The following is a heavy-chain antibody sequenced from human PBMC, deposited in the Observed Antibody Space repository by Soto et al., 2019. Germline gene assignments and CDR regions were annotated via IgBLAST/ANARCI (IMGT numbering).Heavy chain of an antibody. Sequence: GGSLRLSNGSSGLTFNRYWIHWVRHAPGKGLVWVSHINTDGSNTNYADSVKGRFTISRDNAKSTLFLQMNSLRDEDTAVYYCAREFCSGGNCYTYYFDPWGQGIPVTVSS. J-gene: IGHJ5*02. D-gene: IGHD2-15*01. V-gene: IGHV3-74*01. CDR2: INTDGSNT. CDR1: GLTFNRYW. CDR3: AREFCSGGNCYTYYFDP.